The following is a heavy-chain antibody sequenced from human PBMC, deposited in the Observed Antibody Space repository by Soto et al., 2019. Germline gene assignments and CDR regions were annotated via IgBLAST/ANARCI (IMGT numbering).Heavy chain of an antibody. D-gene: IGHD3-3*01. CDR2: IYSGGST. V-gene: IGHV3-66*01. J-gene: IGHJ4*02. CDR1: GFTVSSNY. Sequence: GGSLRLSCAASGFTVSSNYMSWVRQAPGKGLEWVSVIYSGGSTYYADSVKVRFTISRDNSKNTLYLQMNSLRAEDTAVYYCAREAVRFLEWLLPDYYFDYWGQGTLVTVSS. CDR3: AREAVRFLEWLLPDYYFDY.